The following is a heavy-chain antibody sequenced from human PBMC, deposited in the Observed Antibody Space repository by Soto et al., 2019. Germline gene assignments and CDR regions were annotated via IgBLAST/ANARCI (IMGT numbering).Heavy chain of an antibody. V-gene: IGHV3-30*18. CDR1: GFTFSSYG. CDR3: AKDTLIAAAGTSPWFDP. J-gene: IGHJ5*02. CDR2: ISYDGSNK. Sequence: QVQLVESGGGVVQPGRSLRLSCAASGFTFSSYGMHWVRQAPGKGLEWVAVISYDGSNKYYADSVKGRFTISRDNSKNTLYLQMNSLRAEDTAVYYCAKDTLIAAAGTSPWFDPWGQGTLVTVSS. D-gene: IGHD6-13*01.